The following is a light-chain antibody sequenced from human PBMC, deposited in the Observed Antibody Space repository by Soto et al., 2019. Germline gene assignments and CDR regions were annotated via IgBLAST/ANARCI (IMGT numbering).Light chain of an antibody. CDR3: QQYGGWT. V-gene: IGKV3-20*01. Sequence: EIVLTQSPGTLSLSPGERATLSCRASHSVGSSHLAWYQQKPGQAPRLLIYGASSRATGVPDRFSGSGSGTDFTLTISRLEPEDSAVYYCQQYGGWTFGQGTKVEI. J-gene: IGKJ1*01. CDR2: GAS. CDR1: HSVGSSH.